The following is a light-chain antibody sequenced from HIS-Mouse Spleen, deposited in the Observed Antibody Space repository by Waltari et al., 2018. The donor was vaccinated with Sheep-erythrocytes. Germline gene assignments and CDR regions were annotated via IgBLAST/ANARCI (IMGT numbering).Light chain of an antibody. CDR3: CSYAGSYNHV. CDR2: DVS. Sequence: QSALTQPRSVSGSPGQSATIPCTATISDVGGYNYVSWYQQHPGKAPKLMIYDVSKRPSGVPDRFSGSKSGNTASLTISGLQAEDEADYYCCSYAGSYNHVFATGTKVTVL. J-gene: IGLJ1*01. CDR1: ISDVGGYNY. V-gene: IGLV2-11*01.